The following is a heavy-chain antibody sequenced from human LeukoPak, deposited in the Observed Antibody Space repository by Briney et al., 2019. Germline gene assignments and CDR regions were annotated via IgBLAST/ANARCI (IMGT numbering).Heavy chain of an antibody. V-gene: IGHV4-38-2*02. Sequence: SETLSLTCTVSGYSISSGYYWGWIRQPPGKGLEWIGFIYHSGSTYYNPSLKSRVTISVDTSKNQFSLKLSSVTAADTAVYYCARDLHGYCSAGSCYSGGWFDPWGQGTLVTVSS. CDR1: GYSISSGYY. CDR2: IYHSGST. CDR3: ARDLHGYCSAGSCYSGGWFDP. J-gene: IGHJ5*02. D-gene: IGHD2-15*01.